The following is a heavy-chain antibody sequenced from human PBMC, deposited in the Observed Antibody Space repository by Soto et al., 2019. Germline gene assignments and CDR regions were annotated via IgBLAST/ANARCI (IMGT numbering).Heavy chain of an antibody. Sequence: QVQLVQSGAEVKKPGSSVKVSCKASGGTFRSYAISWVRQAPGQGLEWRGGIIPIFGTANYAQKCQGSVTIPADESTSTAYMELSSLRSEDTAMYYCARDHGAARHYTHYWGQGTLFTVSS. CDR2: IIPIFGTA. CDR1: GGTFRSYA. CDR3: ARDHGAARHYTHY. V-gene: IGHV1-69*01. J-gene: IGHJ4*02. D-gene: IGHD6-6*01.